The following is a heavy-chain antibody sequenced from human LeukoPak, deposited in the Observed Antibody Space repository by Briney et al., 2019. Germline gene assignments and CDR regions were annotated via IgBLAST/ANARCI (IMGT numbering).Heavy chain of an antibody. CDR3: TRYYDSSGYYYRYFDY. Sequence: GGSLRLSCAASGFTFSSYAMSWVRQAPGKGLEWVSTISGSVGNTHYADSVKGRFTISRDNSKNTLYLQMNSLRAEDTAVYYCTRYYDSSGYYYRYFDYWGQGTLVTVSS. J-gene: IGHJ4*02. D-gene: IGHD3-22*01. V-gene: IGHV3-23*01. CDR2: ISGSVGNT. CDR1: GFTFSSYA.